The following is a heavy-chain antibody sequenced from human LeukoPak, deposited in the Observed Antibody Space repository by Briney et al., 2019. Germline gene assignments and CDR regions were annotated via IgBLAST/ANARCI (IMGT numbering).Heavy chain of an antibody. Sequence: GESLKISCKGSGYSFNNYWIGWVRQMPGKGLEWMGIIYPGDSDTKYSPSFQGQVTISADKSISTAYLQWNSLNASDSAMYYCATRGGDLDYWGQGTLVTVSS. CDR1: GYSFNNYW. J-gene: IGHJ4*02. CDR3: ATRGGDLDY. D-gene: IGHD3-16*01. CDR2: IYPGDSDT. V-gene: IGHV5-51*01.